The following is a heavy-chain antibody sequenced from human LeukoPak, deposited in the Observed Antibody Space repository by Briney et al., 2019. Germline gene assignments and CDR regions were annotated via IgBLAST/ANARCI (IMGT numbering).Heavy chain of an antibody. CDR1: GFTFSSYS. V-gene: IGHV3-21*01. Sequence: GGSLRLSCAASGFTFSSYSMNWVRQAPGKGLEWVSSISSSSSYTYYADSVKGRFTISRDNAKNSLYLQMNSLRAEDTAVYYCARTGGGFLTGSTPPYFDYWGQGTLVTVSS. J-gene: IGHJ4*02. D-gene: IGHD7-27*01. CDR2: ISSSSSYT. CDR3: ARTGGGFLTGSTPPYFDY.